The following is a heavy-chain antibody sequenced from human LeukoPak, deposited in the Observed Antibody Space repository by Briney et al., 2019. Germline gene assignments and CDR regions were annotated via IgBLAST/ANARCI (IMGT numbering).Heavy chain of an antibody. CDR3: AKDLSKQLSDAFDI. J-gene: IGHJ3*02. Sequence: PGGSLRLSCVASGLEFSRYVMHWVRQAPGKGLEWVSVLSSDGNSDNYADSVKGRFTISRDNSKNTLYLQMNSLRAEDTAVYYCAKDLSKQLSDAFDIWGQGTMVTVSS. D-gene: IGHD6-6*01. V-gene: IGHV3-30-3*01. CDR1: GLEFSRYV. CDR2: LSSDGNSD.